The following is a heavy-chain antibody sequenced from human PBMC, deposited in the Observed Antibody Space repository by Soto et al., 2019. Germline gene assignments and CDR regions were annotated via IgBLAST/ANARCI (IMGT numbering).Heavy chain of an antibody. CDR3: ARNMDYYYGRGSGNGHGV. CDR2: INPKFGDT. CDR1: GYTFTAYY. V-gene: IGHV1-2*02. D-gene: IGHD3-10*02. J-gene: IGHJ6*02. Sequence: QVQLVQSGAEVKEPGDSVRVSCEASGYTFTAYYIHWVRQAPGQGLEWMGWINPKFGDTTYAQDFQGRVSMTRDMSISTVYKELSRLPSDDTAIYYCARNMDYYYGRGSGNGHGVWGQGTTVTVFS.